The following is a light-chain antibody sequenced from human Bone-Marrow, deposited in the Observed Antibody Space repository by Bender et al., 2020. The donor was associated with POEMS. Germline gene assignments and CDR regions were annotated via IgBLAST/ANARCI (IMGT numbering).Light chain of an antibody. Sequence: QSALTQPRSVSGSPGQSVTISCTGTSSNVGSSNYVSWYQQHPGKPPKLMIFEVNKRPSGVPDRFTGSTAGNAASRTISGLQAEDEGDYYCCSYAGNLFGGGTKLTVL. CDR2: EVN. J-gene: IGLJ2*01. V-gene: IGLV2-11*01. CDR3: CSYAGNL. CDR1: SSNVGSSNY.